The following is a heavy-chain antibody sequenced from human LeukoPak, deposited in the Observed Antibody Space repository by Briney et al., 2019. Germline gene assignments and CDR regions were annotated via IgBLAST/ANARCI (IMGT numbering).Heavy chain of an antibody. D-gene: IGHD3-3*01. CDR2: IYYSGST. CDR1: GYSISSGYY. CDR3: ARVFLMGFFGTYMDV. Sequence: SETLSFTCTVSGYSISSGYYWSWIRQPPGKGLEWIGYIYYSGSTNYNPSLKSRVTMSVDTSKNQFSLKLSSVTAADTAVYYCARVFLMGFFGTYMDVWGKGTTVTVSS. J-gene: IGHJ6*03. V-gene: IGHV4-61*01.